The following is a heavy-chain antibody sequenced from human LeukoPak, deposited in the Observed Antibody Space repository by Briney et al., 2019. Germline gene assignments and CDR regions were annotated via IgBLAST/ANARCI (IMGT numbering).Heavy chain of an antibody. D-gene: IGHD6-13*01. J-gene: IGHJ6*03. Sequence: ASVKVSCKASGYTFNRYYMHWVRQAPGQGVEGMGWINPYSGCTNYAQKFQGGVTMTRDTPISTAYMELSRLRSDDTAVYYCARDVYSSSWYSTYYYYNYMDVWGKGTTVTVSS. CDR1: GYTFNRYY. CDR2: INPYSGCT. CDR3: ARDVYSSSWYSTYYYYNYMDV. V-gene: IGHV1-2*02.